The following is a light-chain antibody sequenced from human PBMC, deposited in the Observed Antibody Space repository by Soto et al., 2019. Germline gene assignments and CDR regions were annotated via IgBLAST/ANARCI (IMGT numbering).Light chain of an antibody. CDR2: EGS. V-gene: IGLV2-23*01. CDR3: CSYASSSTWV. CDR1: SSDVGSYNF. Sequence: QSALTQPASVSGSPGQSITISCTGTSSDVGSYNFVSWYQQHPGKAPKLMIYEGSERPSGVSNRFSGSKSGNTASLTISGLQAEDEADYYYCSYASSSTWVFGGGTKLTVL. J-gene: IGLJ3*02.